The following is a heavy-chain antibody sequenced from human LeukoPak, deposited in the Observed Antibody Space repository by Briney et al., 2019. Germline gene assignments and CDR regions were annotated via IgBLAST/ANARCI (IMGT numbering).Heavy chain of an antibody. J-gene: IGHJ5*02. Sequence: PSETLSLTCTVSGDSISTSNSYWGWIRQPPGKGLEWIGSIYYSGNTYYNASLKSRVTISVDTSKNQFSLKLTSVTAADTAVYYCARDSSSWTGNWFDPWGQGTLVTVSS. CDR3: ARDSSSWTGNWFDP. V-gene: IGHV4-39*02. CDR1: GDSISTSNSY. D-gene: IGHD6-13*01. CDR2: IYYSGNT.